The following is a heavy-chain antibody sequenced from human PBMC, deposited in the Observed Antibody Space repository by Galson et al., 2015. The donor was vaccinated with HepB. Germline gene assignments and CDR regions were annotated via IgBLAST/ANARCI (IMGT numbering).Heavy chain of an antibody. V-gene: IGHV3-73*01. D-gene: IGHD6-13*01. CDR2: IRSKASNYAT. Sequence: SLRLSCAASGFTLSGSAIDWVRQTSGKGLEWVGLIRSKASNYATAYAASLKGRFTISRDDSKNTAYLHMKSLKTEDTAVYYCIRMADLSGYSSTWGQGTLVTVSS. J-gene: IGHJ4*02. CDR1: GFTLSGSA. CDR3: IRMADLSGYSST.